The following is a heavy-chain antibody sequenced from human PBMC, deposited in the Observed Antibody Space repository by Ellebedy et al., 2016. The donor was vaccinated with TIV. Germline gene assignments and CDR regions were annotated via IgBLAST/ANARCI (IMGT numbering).Heavy chain of an antibody. CDR3: ARDQMATIPY. CDR1: GFIFKNFL. CDR2: ISGDGMTT. J-gene: IGHJ4*02. Sequence: GESLKISCGASGFIFKNFLMYWVRQAPGKGPEWVSRISGDGMTTNYADSVKGRFTISRDNAKNSLYLQMNSLRAEDTAVYYCARDQMATIPYWGQGTLVTVSS. D-gene: IGHD5-24*01. V-gene: IGHV3-74*01.